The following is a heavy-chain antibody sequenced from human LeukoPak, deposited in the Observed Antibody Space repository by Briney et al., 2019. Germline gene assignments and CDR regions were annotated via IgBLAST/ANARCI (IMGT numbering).Heavy chain of an antibody. CDR3: AKESGKFDY. Sequence: GGSLGLSCVASGLTFHDYAMHWVRQAPGKGLEWVSLISADGGSTFYADSVRGRFSISRDNSKNSLYLQMNSLRTEDTAMYYCAKESGKFDYWGQGTLVAVSS. CDR1: GLTFHDYA. CDR2: ISADGGST. J-gene: IGHJ4*02. V-gene: IGHV3-43*02.